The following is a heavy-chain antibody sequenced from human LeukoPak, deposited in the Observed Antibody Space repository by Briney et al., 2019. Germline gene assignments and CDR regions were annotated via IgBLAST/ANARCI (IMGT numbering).Heavy chain of an antibody. CDR2: IYYSGST. Sequence: PSETLSLTCTVSGGSISSSSYYWGWIRQPPGKGLEWIGSIYYSGSTYYNLSLKSRVTISVDTSKNQFSLKLSSVTAADTAVYYCARQGTSRIFFGVVVGQFDPWGQGTLVTVSS. D-gene: IGHD3-3*01. CDR1: GGSISSSSYY. V-gene: IGHV4-39*01. J-gene: IGHJ5*02. CDR3: ARQGTSRIFFGVVVGQFDP.